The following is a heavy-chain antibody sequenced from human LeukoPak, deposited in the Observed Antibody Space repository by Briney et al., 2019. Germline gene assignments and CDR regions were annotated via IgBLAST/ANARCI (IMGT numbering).Heavy chain of an antibody. CDR3: ARRARVAAAGTLGY. V-gene: IGHV1-8*01. J-gene: IGHJ4*02. Sequence: ASVKVSCKASGYTFTSYDINWVRQATGQGLEWMGWMNPNSGNTGHAQKFQGRVTMTRNTSISTAYMELSSLRSEDTAVYYCARRARVAAAGTLGYWGQGTLVTVSS. D-gene: IGHD6-13*01. CDR1: GYTFTSYD. CDR2: MNPNSGNT.